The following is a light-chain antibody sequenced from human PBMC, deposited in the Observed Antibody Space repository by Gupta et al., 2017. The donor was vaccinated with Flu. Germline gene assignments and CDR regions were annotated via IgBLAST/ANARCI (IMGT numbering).Light chain of an antibody. V-gene: IGLV2-14*01. Sequence: QSALTQPASVSGSPGQSITISCTGTSSDVGSYNYVSWYQQHPGKAPKLMIDEVSNRPSGVSNRFAGSKAGNAASLTISGLQAEDEADYCCSSYTSSSTPVVFGTGTKVTVL. J-gene: IGLJ1*01. CDR2: EVS. CDR1: SSDVGSYNY. CDR3: SSYTSSSTPVV.